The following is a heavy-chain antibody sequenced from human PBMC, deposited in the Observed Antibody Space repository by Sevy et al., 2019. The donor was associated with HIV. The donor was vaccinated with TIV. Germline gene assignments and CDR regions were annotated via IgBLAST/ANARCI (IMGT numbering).Heavy chain of an antibody. CDR2: ITWNSDTV. D-gene: IGHD2-21*01. CDR1: GFTFDKYA. J-gene: IGHJ4*02. CDR3: AKDKFIYSHRFFDY. V-gene: IGHV3-9*01. Sequence: GGSLRLSCVASGFTFDKYAMYWVRQVPGKGLEWVSGITWNSDTVGYAASVKGRFTISRDNGKNSLYLLMNSLRPEDTALYYCAKDKFIYSHRFFDYWGQGTLVTVSS.